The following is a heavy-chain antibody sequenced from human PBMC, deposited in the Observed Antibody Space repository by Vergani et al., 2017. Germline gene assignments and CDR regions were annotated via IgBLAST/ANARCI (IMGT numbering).Heavy chain of an antibody. CDR2: IYYSGST. J-gene: IGHJ6*02. Sequence: QLQLQESGPGLVKPSETLSLTCTVSGGSISSSSYYWGWIRQPPGKGLEWIGSIYYSGSTYYNPSLKSRVTISVDTSKNQFSLKLSSVTAADTAVYYCATEGAARWYYYYGMDVWGQGTTVTVSS. V-gene: IGHV4-39*07. D-gene: IGHD6-6*01. CDR3: ATEGAARWYYYYGMDV. CDR1: GGSISSSSYY.